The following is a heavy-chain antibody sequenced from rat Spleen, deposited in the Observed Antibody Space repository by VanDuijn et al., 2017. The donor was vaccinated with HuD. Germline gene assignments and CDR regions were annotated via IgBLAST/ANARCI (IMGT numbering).Heavy chain of an antibody. J-gene: IGHJ2*01. CDR1: GFTFSNYG. V-gene: IGHV5-29*01. CDR2: IKYDGSST. Sequence: EVQLVESGGGLVQPGRSLKLSCAASGFTFSNYGMAWVRQAPTKGLEWVATIKYDGSSTYHRDSVKGRFTISRDNAKSTLYLQISSLRSEDTATYYCARQEDYGGYSRDYFGYWGQGVVVTVSS. CDR3: ARQEDYGGYSRDYFGY. D-gene: IGHD1-11*01.